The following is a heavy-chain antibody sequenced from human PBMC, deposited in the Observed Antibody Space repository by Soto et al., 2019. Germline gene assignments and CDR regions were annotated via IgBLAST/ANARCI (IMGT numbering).Heavy chain of an antibody. D-gene: IGHD3-10*01. Sequence: QVQLVESGGGVVQPGRSLRLSCAASGFTFSSYGMHWVRQAPGKGLEWVAVISYDGSNKYYADSVKGRFTTSRDNSKTPLYLQMTSLRAEDTAVYYCAPWFGAFDYWGQGTLVTVSS. CDR1: GFTFSSYG. J-gene: IGHJ4*02. CDR2: ISYDGSNK. V-gene: IGHV3-30*03. CDR3: APWFGAFDY.